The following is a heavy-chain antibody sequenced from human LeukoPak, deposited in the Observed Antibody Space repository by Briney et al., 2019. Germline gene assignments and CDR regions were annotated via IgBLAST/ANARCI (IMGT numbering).Heavy chain of an antibody. CDR1: GFTLSNYD. Sequence: PGGSLRLSCAASGFTLSNYDMNWVRQAPGKGLEWVSSISTSSRYIYYKDSVRGRFTISRDDAKNSLYLEMNSLRAEDTAVYYCARGYCTGTNCLVDYWGQGTLVTVSS. V-gene: IGHV3-21*01. D-gene: IGHD2-8*02. CDR3: ARGYCTGTNCLVDY. J-gene: IGHJ4*02. CDR2: ISTSSRYI.